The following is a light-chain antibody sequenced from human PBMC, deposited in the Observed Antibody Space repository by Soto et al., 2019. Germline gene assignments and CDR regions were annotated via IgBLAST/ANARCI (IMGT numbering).Light chain of an antibody. J-gene: IGLJ2*01. V-gene: IGLV2-8*01. CDR1: SSDVGAYDY. CDR2: EVT. Sequence: QSVLTQPPSASGSPGQSVTISCTGTSSDVGAYDYVSWYQQYPGQAPRLLIYEVTKRPSGVPDRFSGSKSGNTASLTVSGLQPEDEADYFCSSSTGNINVLFGGGTKLTVL. CDR3: SSSTGNINVL.